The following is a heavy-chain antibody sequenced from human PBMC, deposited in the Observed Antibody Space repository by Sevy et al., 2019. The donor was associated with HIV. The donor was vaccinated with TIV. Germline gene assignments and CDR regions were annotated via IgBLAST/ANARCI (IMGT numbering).Heavy chain of an antibody. CDR3: ATGREYYDENSGYFDY. Sequence: ASVKVSCKISGYRLSELSMHWVRQAPGKGLEWMGRFDPEDAEIIYAQKFQGRVTVTEDTSTDTAYMELSRLRSEDTAVYYCATGREYYDENSGYFDYWGPGTLVTVSS. J-gene: IGHJ4*02. V-gene: IGHV1-24*01. CDR1: GYRLSELS. CDR2: FDPEDAEI. D-gene: IGHD3-22*01.